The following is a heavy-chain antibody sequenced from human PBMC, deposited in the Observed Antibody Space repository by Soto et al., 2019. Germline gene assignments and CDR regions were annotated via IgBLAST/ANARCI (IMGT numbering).Heavy chain of an antibody. Sequence: QVQLQESGPGLVKPSQTLSLTCTVSGDSISSGPYYWSWIRQHPGKDLEWIGYISYSGSTYYNPSLTSRVTRSVDTSKNQFSRKLSSVPAADTAVYYCAREYTSSGYFDFWGQGTLVTVSS. V-gene: IGHV4-31*03. CDR2: ISYSGST. CDR3: AREYTSSGYFDF. CDR1: GDSISSGPYY. D-gene: IGHD6-13*01. J-gene: IGHJ4*02.